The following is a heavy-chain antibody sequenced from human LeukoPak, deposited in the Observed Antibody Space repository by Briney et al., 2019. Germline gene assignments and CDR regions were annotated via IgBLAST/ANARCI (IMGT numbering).Heavy chain of an antibody. Sequence: GGSLRLSCAASGFTFSSYGMHWVRQAPGEGLEWVAVISYDGSNKYYADSVKGRFTISRDNSKNTLYLQMNSLRAEDTAVYYCAKELRGYSYGQRWADYWGQGTLVTVSS. CDR2: ISYDGSNK. J-gene: IGHJ4*02. V-gene: IGHV3-30*18. D-gene: IGHD5-18*01. CDR1: GFTFSSYG. CDR3: AKELRGYSYGQRWADY.